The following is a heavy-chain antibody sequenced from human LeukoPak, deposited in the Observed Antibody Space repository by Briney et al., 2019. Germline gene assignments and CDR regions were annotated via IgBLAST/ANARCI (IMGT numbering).Heavy chain of an antibody. CDR1: GGSISSYY. Sequence: SETLSLTCTVSGGSISSYYWSWIRQPAGKGLEWIGYIYYSGSTNYNPSLKSRVTISVDTSKNQFSLKLSSVTAADTAVYYCARVGTHYDILTGYYNAGFDYWGQGTLVTVSS. J-gene: IGHJ4*02. CDR2: IYYSGST. CDR3: ARVGTHYDILTGYYNAGFDY. D-gene: IGHD3-9*01. V-gene: IGHV4-59*01.